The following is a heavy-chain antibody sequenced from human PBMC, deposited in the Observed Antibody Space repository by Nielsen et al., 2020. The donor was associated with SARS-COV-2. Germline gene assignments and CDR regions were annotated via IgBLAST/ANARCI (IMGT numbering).Heavy chain of an antibody. J-gene: IGHJ4*02. V-gene: IGHV1-18*01. D-gene: IGHD6-19*01. CDR2: ISAYNGNT. CDR1: GYTFPSYG. CDR3: SRDPHSSGWTYYFDY. Sequence: ASVKVSCKASGYTFPSYGISWVRQAPGQGLEWMGWISAYNGNTNYAQKLQGRVTMTTDTSTSTAYMELRSLRSDDTAVYYCSRDPHSSGWTYYFDYWGQGTLVTVSS.